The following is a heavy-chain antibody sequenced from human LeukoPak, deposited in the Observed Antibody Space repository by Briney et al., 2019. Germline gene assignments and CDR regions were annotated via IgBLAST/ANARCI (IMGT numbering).Heavy chain of an antibody. J-gene: IGHJ4*02. CDR2: INPNSGGT. Sequence: ASVKVSCKASGYTFTGYYMHWVRQAPGQGLEWMGWINPNSGGTNYAQKFQGRDTMTRDTSISTAYMELSRLRSDDTAVYYCARDIVGATRSRSMFDYWGQGTLVTVSS. D-gene: IGHD1-26*01. CDR1: GYTFTGYY. CDR3: ARDIVGATRSRSMFDY. V-gene: IGHV1-2*02.